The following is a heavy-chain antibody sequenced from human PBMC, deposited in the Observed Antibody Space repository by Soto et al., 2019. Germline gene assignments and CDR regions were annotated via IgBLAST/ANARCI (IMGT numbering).Heavy chain of an antibody. J-gene: IGHJ4*02. V-gene: IGHV4-39*01. CDR3: ARRLSDYGERRSFDY. Sequence: SETLSLTCTVSGGSISSSSYYWGWIRQPPGKGLEWIGSIYYSGSTYYNPSLKSRVTISVDTSKNQFSLKLSSVTAADTAVYYCARRLSDYGERRSFDYWGQGTLVTVSS. CDR1: GGSISSSSYY. CDR2: IYYSGST. D-gene: IGHD4-17*01.